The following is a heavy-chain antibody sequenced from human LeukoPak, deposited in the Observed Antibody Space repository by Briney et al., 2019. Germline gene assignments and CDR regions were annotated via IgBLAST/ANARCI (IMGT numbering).Heavy chain of an antibody. CDR1: GFTFSSYG. V-gene: IGHV3-30*03. CDR3: ARDLSVTLSPGDY. Sequence: GGSLRLSCAASGFTFSSYGMYWVRQAPGKGLEWVAVISYDGSNKYYADSVKGRFTISRDNSKNTLYLQMNSLRAEDTAVYYCARDLSVTLSPGDYWGQGTLVTVSS. D-gene: IGHD4-11*01. J-gene: IGHJ4*02. CDR2: ISYDGSNK.